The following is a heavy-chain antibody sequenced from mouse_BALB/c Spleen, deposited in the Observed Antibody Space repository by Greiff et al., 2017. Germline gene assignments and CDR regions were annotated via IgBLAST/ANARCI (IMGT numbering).Heavy chain of an antibody. J-gene: IGHJ4*01. V-gene: IGHV1-7*01. CDR3: ARRGHYAMDY. CDR1: GYTFTSYW. CDR2: INPSTGYT. Sequence: QVQLQQSGAELAKPGASVKMSCNASGYTFTSYWMHWVKQRPGQGLEWIGYINPSTGYTEYNQKFKDKATLTADKSSSTAYMQLSSLTSEDSAVYYCARRGHYAMDYWGQGTSVTVSS.